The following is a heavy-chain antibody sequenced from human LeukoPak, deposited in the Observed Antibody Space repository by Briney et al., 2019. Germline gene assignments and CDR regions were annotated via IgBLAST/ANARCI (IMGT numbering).Heavy chain of an antibody. Sequence: GGSLRLSCAAFGFTFSDYYMSWVRQAPGKGLEWVANIKQDGSEKYYVDSVKGRFTISRDNAKNSLYLQMNSLRAEDTAVYYCAELGITMIGGVWGKGTTVTISS. V-gene: IGHV3-7*01. CDR3: AELGITMIGGV. J-gene: IGHJ6*04. CDR2: IKQDGSEK. D-gene: IGHD3-10*02. CDR1: GFTFSDYY.